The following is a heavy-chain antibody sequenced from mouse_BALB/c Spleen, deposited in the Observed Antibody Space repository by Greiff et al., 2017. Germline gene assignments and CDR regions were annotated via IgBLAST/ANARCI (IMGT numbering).Heavy chain of an antibody. D-gene: IGHD1-1*01. J-gene: IGHJ2*01. Sequence: DVMLVESGGGLVQPGGSRKLSCAASGFTFSSFGMHWVRQAPEKGLEWVAYISSGSSTIYYADTVKGRFTISRDNPKNTLFLQMTSLRSEDTAMYYCARSITTVVEYYFDYWGEGTTLTVSS. CDR3: ARSITTVVEYYFDY. V-gene: IGHV5-17*02. CDR2: ISSGSSTI. CDR1: GFTFSSFG.